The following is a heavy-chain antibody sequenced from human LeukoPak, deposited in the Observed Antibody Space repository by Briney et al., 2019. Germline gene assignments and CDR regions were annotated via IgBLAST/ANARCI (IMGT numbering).Heavy chain of an antibody. CDR2: VYISGTT. CDR1: GDSISSSF. J-gene: IGHJ4*02. D-gene: IGHD6-13*01. V-gene: IGHV4-4*07. CDR3: AREYSSSRVLDY. Sequence: SETLSLTCTVSGDSISSSFWSWIRQPAGKGLEWIGRVYISGTTNCNPSLKSRVTMSVDTSKNQLSLNLTSVTAADTAVYYCAREYSSSRVLDYWGQGTLVTVSS.